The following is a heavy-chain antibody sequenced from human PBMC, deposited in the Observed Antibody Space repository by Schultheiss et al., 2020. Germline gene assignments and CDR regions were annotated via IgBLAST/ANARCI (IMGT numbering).Heavy chain of an antibody. D-gene: IGHD3-3*01. CDR1: GFTFSSYW. CDR2: IKQDGSEK. J-gene: IGHJ6*02. CDR3: ARDGVESVYDFWSGLLTQNYYYYGMDV. Sequence: GESLKISCAASGFTFSSYWMSWVRQAPGKGLEWVANIKQDGSEKYYVDSVKGRFTISRDNAKNSLYLQMNSLRAEDTAVYYCARDGVESVYDFWSGLLTQNYYYYGMDVWGQGTTVTVSS. V-gene: IGHV3-7*01.